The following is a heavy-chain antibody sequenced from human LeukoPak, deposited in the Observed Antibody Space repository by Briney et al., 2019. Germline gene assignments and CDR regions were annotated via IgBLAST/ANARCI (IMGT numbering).Heavy chain of an antibody. Sequence: SETLSLTCTVSGASVSSASYWTWIRQPPGKGVEWIAHIYNGVNTNYNPSLKSRVTISVDTSKNQFSLKLSSVTAADTAVYYCARNRSVTTSWFDPWGQGTLVTVSS. D-gene: IGHD4-11*01. J-gene: IGHJ5*02. CDR1: GASVSSASY. CDR3: ARNRSVTTSWFDP. V-gene: IGHV4-61*01. CDR2: IYNGVNT.